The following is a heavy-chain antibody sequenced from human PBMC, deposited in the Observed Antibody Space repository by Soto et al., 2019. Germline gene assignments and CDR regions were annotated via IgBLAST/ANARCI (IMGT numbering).Heavy chain of an antibody. CDR3: ARGLLLFGELSHNPY. CDR1: GFTFSSYD. D-gene: IGHD3-10*01. Sequence: EWALRLSSSAYGFTFSSYDIHWVRQATGKVLEWVSAIGTAGDTYYPGSVKGRFTISRENAKNSLYLQMNSLRAGDTAVYYWARGLLLFGELSHNPYWGQGTLVTLTS. J-gene: IGHJ4*02. V-gene: IGHV3-13*01. CDR2: IGTAGDT.